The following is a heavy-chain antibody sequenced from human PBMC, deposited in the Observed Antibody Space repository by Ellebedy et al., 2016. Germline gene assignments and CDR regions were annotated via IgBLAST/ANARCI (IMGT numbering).Heavy chain of an antibody. J-gene: IGHJ4*02. V-gene: IGHV4-39*07. CDR2: INHSGST. Sequence: GSLRLSXTVSGGSISSSSYYWGWIRQPPGKGLEWIGEINHSGSTNYNPSLKSRVTISVDTSKNQFSLKLSSVTAADTAVYYCARGRWARTYYYDSSGYYDGWGQGTLVTVSS. CDR1: GGSISSSSYY. D-gene: IGHD3-22*01. CDR3: ARGRWARTYYYDSSGYYDG.